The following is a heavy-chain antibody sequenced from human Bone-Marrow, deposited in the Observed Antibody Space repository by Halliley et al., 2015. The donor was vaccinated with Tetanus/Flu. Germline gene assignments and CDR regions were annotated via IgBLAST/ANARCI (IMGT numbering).Heavy chain of an antibody. CDR1: GFTFSRYW. CDR2: INSDGSST. Sequence: SLRLYCAASGFTFSRYWIHWVRQAPGKGLVWVSHINSDGSSTIYADSVKGRFTISRDNAKNTLYLQLNSLRAEDQAVYYCARDVFGAANDNYCMDGLGQGTTVSVSS. D-gene: IGHD3-3*01. CDR3: ARDVFGAANDNYCMDG. V-gene: IGHV3-74*01. J-gene: IGHJ6*02.